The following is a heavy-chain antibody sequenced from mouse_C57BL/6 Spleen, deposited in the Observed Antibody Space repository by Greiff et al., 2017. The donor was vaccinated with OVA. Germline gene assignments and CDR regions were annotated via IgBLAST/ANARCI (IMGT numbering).Heavy chain of an antibody. Sequence: VQLQQSGPELVKPGASVKISCKASGYAFSSSWMNWVKQRPGKGLEWIGRIYPGDGDTNYNGKFKGKATLTADKSSSTAYMQLSSLTSEDSAVYFGAGCLYGYDDAMDYWGQGTSVTVSS. CDR2: IYPGDGDT. V-gene: IGHV1-82*01. J-gene: IGHJ4*01. CDR1: GYAFSSSW. CDR3: AGCLYGYDDAMDY. D-gene: IGHD2-2*01.